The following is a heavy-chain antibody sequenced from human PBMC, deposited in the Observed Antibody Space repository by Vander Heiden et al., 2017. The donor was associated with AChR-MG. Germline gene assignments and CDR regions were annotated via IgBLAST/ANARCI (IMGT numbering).Heavy chain of an antibody. CDR3: ARDLRGSPPGGYGGY. V-gene: IGHV3-30-3*01. CDR2: ISYDGSNK. CDR1: GFTFSSYA. D-gene: IGHD5-12*01. J-gene: IGHJ4*02. Sequence: QVQLVESGGGVVQPGRSLRLSCAASGFTFSSYAMHWVRQAPGKGLEWVAVISYDGSNKYYADSVKGRFTISRDNSKNTLYLQMNSLRAEDTAVYYCARDLRGSPPGGYGGYWGQGTLVTVSS.